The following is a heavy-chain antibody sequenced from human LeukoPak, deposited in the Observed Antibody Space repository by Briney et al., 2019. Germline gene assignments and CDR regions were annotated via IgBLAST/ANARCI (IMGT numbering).Heavy chain of an antibody. CDR2: IYGGGAT. Sequence: GGSLRLSCAASGLIVSSDYLAWVRQAPGKGLEWISVIYGGGATYHADSVRGRFTISRDNSKNELFLQMNSLRVEDTAVYHCVRLLPASRHYFDYWGQGTLVTVSS. V-gene: IGHV3-53*01. CDR3: VRLLPASRHYFDY. CDR1: GLIVSSDY. D-gene: IGHD6-6*01. J-gene: IGHJ4*02.